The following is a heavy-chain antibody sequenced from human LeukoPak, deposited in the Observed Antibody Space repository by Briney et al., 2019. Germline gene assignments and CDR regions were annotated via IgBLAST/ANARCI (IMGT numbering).Heavy chain of an antibody. CDR3: AHRRDYAGDWDGGSFDF. D-gene: IGHD2-21*02. CDR1: GFSLTSSPVG. Sequence: SGPALVEPTQNLTLTCSLSGFSLTSSPVGVGWIRQPPGKALEWLAFSYWDDDNRYRPSLKSRLTVMKDTSKSHVVLIMTNMDPADTGTYYCAHRRDYAGDWDGGSFDFWGQGIVVTVSS. J-gene: IGHJ4*02. CDR2: SYWDDDN. V-gene: IGHV2-5*02.